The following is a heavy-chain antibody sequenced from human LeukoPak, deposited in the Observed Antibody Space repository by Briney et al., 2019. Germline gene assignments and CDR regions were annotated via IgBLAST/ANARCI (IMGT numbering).Heavy chain of an antibody. J-gene: IGHJ5*02. CDR2: IGTTVGNT. CDR3: TKRAEFGGFDP. CDR1: GFTFSTSA. V-gene: IGHV3-23*01. D-gene: IGHD3-10*01. Sequence: QPGGSLRLSCAASGFTFSTSAMSWVRQAPGKGLEWVSSIGTTVGNTYYADSVKDRFTISRDNSNNTLYLQMNSLTAEDTAVYYCTKRAEFGGFDPWGQGTLVTVSS.